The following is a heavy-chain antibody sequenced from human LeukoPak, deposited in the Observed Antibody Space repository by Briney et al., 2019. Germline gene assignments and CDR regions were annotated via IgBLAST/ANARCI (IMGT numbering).Heavy chain of an antibody. CDR1: GFTFSSYA. D-gene: IGHD6-13*01. Sequence: PGGSLRLSCAASGFTFSSYAMSWVRQAPGKGLEWVSAISGSGGSTYYADSVKGRFTISRDNSKNTLYLQTNSLRAEDTAVYYCAKDSSSWYYFDYWGQGTLVTVSS. CDR2: ISGSGGST. J-gene: IGHJ4*02. CDR3: AKDSSSWYYFDY. V-gene: IGHV3-23*01.